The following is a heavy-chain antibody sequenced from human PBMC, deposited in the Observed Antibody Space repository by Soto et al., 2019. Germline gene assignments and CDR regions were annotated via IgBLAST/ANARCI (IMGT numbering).Heavy chain of an antibody. Sequence: GGSLRLSCAASGFTFSSYSMNWVRQAPGKGLEWVSSISSSSSYIYYVDSVKGRFTISRDNAKNSLYLQMNSLRAEDTAVYYCARVAVDIVAAPLYYYMDVWGKGTTVTVSS. D-gene: IGHD5-12*01. J-gene: IGHJ6*03. CDR2: ISSSSSYI. V-gene: IGHV3-21*01. CDR1: GFTFSSYS. CDR3: ARVAVDIVAAPLYYYMDV.